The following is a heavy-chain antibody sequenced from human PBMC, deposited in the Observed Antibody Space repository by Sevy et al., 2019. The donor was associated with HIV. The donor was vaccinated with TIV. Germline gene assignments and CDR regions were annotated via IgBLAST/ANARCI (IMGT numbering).Heavy chain of an antibody. CDR1: GFTFGDYA. D-gene: IGHD2-2*01. Sequence: GGSLRLSCTASGFTFGDYAMSWFRQAPGKGLEWVGFIRSKAYGGTTEYAASVKGRFTISRDESKSIAYLQMTSMKTEDTAVYYCTSTPLPDIVVVPAPFYGMDVWGQGTTVTVSS. J-gene: IGHJ6*02. CDR3: TSTPLPDIVVVPAPFYGMDV. V-gene: IGHV3-49*03. CDR2: IRSKAYGGTT.